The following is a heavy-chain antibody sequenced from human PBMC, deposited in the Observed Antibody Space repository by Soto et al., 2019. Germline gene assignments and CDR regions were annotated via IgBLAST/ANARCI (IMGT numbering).Heavy chain of an antibody. D-gene: IGHD3-22*01. CDR1: GYTFTSYY. Sequence: GASVKVSCKASGYTFTSYYMHWVRQAPGQGLEWMGIINPSGGSTSYAQKFQGRVTMTRDTSTSTVYMELSSLRSEDTAVYYCARRRVDYYDSSAEPIGGWFDPWGQGTLVTVSS. CDR2: INPSGGST. V-gene: IGHV1-46*01. J-gene: IGHJ5*02. CDR3: ARRRVDYYDSSAEPIGGWFDP.